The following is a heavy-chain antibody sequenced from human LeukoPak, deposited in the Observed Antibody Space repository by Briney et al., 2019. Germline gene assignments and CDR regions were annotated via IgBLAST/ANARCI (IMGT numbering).Heavy chain of an antibody. Sequence: GGSQRLSCAASGFTFSNYEMNWVRQAPGKGPEWISYIRSGGSPIYYADSVQGRFTISRDNAKNSLYLQMNSLRAGDTAIYYCAKSYFWSGYSPGYMDVWGKGTTVTVSS. CDR2: IRSGGSPI. D-gene: IGHD3-3*01. J-gene: IGHJ6*03. CDR3: AKSYFWSGYSPGYMDV. V-gene: IGHV3-48*03. CDR1: GFTFSNYE.